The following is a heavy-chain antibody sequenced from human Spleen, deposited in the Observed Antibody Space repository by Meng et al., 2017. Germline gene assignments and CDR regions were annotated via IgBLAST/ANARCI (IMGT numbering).Heavy chain of an antibody. V-gene: IGHV4-31*03. D-gene: IGHD4/OR15-4a*01. J-gene: IGHJ4*02. CDR3: ASSTSLNTQIDD. CDR1: GGSISSGGYY. Sequence: SETLSLTCTVSGGSISSGGYYWSWIRQHPGKGLEWIGYIYYSGSTYYNPSLKSRVTISVDTSNNHFSLKLSSVTAADTAVYYCASSTSLNTQIDDWSQGTLVTVSS. CDR2: IYYSGST.